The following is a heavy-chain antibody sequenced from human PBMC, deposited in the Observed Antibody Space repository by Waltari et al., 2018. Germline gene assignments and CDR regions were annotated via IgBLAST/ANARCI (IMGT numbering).Heavy chain of an antibody. CDR3: ARDRGRGLYLDT. Sequence: QFQLQESGPGLVQPSGNLSLIGAVPGESMSTSDYWSWVRHAPGKGLEWIRQVRGDGKTNYNPSFASRVTMSLDTSTYHFALKLTSATAADTALYYCARDRGRGLYLDTWGQGTLVTVSP. D-gene: IGHD1-1*01. J-gene: IGHJ4*02. V-gene: IGHV4-4*02. CDR2: VRGDGKT. CDR1: GESMSTSDY.